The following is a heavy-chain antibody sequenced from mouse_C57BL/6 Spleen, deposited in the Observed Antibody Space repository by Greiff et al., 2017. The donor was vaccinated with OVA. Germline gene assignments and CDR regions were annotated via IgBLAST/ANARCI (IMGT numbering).Heavy chain of an antibody. V-gene: IGHV1-69*01. CDR2: IDPSDSYT. D-gene: IGHD1-1*01. CDR1: GYTFTSYW. J-gene: IGHJ4*01. CDR3: ARDYGSRDYYAMDY. Sequence: QVQLQQPGAELVMPGASVTLSCKASGYTFTSYWMHWVKQRPGQGLEWIGEIDPSDSYTNYNQKFKGKSTLTVDKSSSTAYMQLSSLTSEDSAVYDCARDYGSRDYYAMDYWGQGTSVTVSS.